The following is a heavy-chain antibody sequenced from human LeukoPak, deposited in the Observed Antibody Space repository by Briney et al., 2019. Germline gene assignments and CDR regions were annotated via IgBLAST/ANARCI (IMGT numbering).Heavy chain of an antibody. CDR2: IYHSGST. D-gene: IGHD3-22*01. J-gene: IGHJ4*02. Sequence: SETLSLTCAVSGGSISSSNWWTWVRQPPGKGLEWVGEIYHSGSTNYNPSLRSRVTISVDKSRSQFSLELSSVTAADTAVYYCTSRLDGSGGRSDYWGQGTLVTVSS. V-gene: IGHV4-4*02. CDR3: TSRLDGSGGRSDY. CDR1: GGSISSSNW.